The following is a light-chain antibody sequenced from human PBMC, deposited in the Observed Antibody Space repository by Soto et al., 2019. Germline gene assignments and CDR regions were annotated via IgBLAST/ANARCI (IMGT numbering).Light chain of an antibody. CDR2: GAS. CDR1: QSVSSY. Sequence: EIVLTQSPATLSLSPGERATLSCGASQSVSSYLAWYQQKPGQAPRLLIYGASRRATGIPDRFSASGSGTDFTLTISRLEPEDFAVYYCQQYGSSPSITFGQGTRLEIK. V-gene: IGKV3-20*01. CDR3: QQYGSSPSIT. J-gene: IGKJ5*01.